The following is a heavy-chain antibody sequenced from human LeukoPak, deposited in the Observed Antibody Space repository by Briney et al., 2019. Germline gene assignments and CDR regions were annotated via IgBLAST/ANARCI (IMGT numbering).Heavy chain of an antibody. CDR3: ARGYSSGWFHMDV. V-gene: IGHV4-31*03. D-gene: IGHD6-19*01. J-gene: IGHJ6*02. Sequence: PSETLSLTCTVSGGSISSGGYYWSWIRQHPGKGLEWIGYIYYSGSTYYNPSLKSRVTISVDTSKNQFSLKLSSVTAADTAVYYCARGYSSGWFHMDVWGQGTTVTVSS. CDR2: IYYSGST. CDR1: GGSISSGGYY.